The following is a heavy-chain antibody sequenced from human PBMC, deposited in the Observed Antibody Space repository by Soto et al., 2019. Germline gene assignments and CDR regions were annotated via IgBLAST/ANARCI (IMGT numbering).Heavy chain of an antibody. D-gene: IGHD2-2*01. Sequence: EVQLVESGGGLVQPGGSLRLSCAASGFTFSSYSMNWVRQAPGKGLEWVSYISSSSSTIYYADSVKGRFTISRDNAKNSLYLQMNSLRAEDTAVYYCARSEDIVVVPADEALRPVPYFDYWGQGTLVTVSS. CDR2: ISSSSSTI. CDR3: ARSEDIVVVPADEALRPVPYFDY. CDR1: GFTFSSYS. V-gene: IGHV3-48*01. J-gene: IGHJ4*02.